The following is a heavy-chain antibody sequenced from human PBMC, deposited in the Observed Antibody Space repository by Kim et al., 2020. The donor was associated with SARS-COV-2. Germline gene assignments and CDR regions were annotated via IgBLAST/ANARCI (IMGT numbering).Heavy chain of an antibody. Sequence: SVKVSCKASGGTFSTDALNWVRQAPGQGLEWMGKIIPMRGLPSTAQKFRGRVTVTADEFTNTAYMELSSLTFEDTGVYYCARTTSGSMGHYYFGMDVWGQGTTVTVSS. D-gene: IGHD3-10*01. V-gene: IGHV1-69*04. J-gene: IGHJ6*02. CDR3: ARTTSGSMGHYYFGMDV. CDR1: GGTFSTDA. CDR2: IIPMRGLP.